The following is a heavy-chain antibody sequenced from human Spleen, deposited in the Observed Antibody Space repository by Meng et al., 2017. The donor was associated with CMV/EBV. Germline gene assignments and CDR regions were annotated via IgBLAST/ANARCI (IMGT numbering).Heavy chain of an antibody. J-gene: IGHJ4*02. Sequence: SGNTFTSFAINWVRQAPGQGLEWMAWISTYNGDTKFAQNFQGRATVTTDTSTSTAYLELRGLRSDDTAIYYCTRTPAQLEPESPFGYWGQGTLVTVSS. CDR1: GNTFTSFA. CDR3: TRTPAQLEPESPFGY. CDR2: ISTYNGDT. D-gene: IGHD1-1*01. V-gene: IGHV1-18*01.